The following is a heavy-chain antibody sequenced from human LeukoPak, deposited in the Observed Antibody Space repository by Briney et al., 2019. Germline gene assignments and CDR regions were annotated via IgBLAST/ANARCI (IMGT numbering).Heavy chain of an antibody. CDR2: IYYTGSS. CDR3: AKVRGYGGYDYVGNDNWFDP. V-gene: IGHV4-39*07. Sequence: SETLSLTCSVSGGSIRSSDDYWGFVRQTPGKGLEWMGSIYYTGSSHYNPSLKSRATISVDTSKNQFSLKLSSVTAADTAVYYCAKVRGYGGYDYVGNDNWFDPWGQGTLVTVSS. J-gene: IGHJ5*02. D-gene: IGHD5-12*01. CDR1: GGSIRSSDDY.